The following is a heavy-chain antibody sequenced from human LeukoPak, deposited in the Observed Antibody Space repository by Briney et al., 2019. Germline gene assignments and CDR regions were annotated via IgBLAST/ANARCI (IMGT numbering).Heavy chain of an antibody. CDR2: IYHSWST. V-gene: IGHV4-30-2*01. Sequence: SETLSLTCTVSGGSISSGGYSWSWIRQPPGKGLEWIGYIYHSWSTYYNPSLKSRVTISVDRSKNQFSLKLSSVTAADTAVYYCARGTISPAFDPWGQGTLVTVSS. J-gene: IGHJ5*02. D-gene: IGHD3-3*01. CDR1: GGSISSGGYS. CDR3: ARGTISPAFDP.